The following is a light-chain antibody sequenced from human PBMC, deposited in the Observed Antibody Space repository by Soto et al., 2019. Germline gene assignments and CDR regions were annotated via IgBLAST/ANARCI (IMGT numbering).Light chain of an antibody. CDR3: GSYTRTSTLGL. CDR1: TTDVGGYNS. J-gene: IGLJ2*01. V-gene: IGLV2-14*01. Sequence: QSALTQPASVSGYPGQSITISCTGTTTDVGGYNSVSWYQQHPGKAPKLIIYDVSYRPSGVSNRFSGSKSGNTASLTISGLQSEDEADYYCGSYTRTSTLGLFGGGTKVTVL. CDR2: DVS.